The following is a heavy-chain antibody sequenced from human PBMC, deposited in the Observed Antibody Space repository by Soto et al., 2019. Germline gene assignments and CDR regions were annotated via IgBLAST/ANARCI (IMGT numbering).Heavy chain of an antibody. CDR1: GFSFSTYA. V-gene: IGHV3-23*01. CDR3: AKNPYWNNLAHFDY. Sequence: GGSLRLSCVASGFSFSTYAMSWVRQAPGKGLEWVSSTTGTGSTRNYADSVKGRFTISRDNSGNTLYLQMNSLRAEDTAVYYCAKNPYWNNLAHFDYWGQGTLVTVSS. CDR2: TTGTGSTR. D-gene: IGHD1-1*01. J-gene: IGHJ4*02.